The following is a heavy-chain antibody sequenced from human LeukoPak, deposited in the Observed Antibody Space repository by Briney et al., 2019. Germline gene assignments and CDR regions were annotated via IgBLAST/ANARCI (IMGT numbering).Heavy chain of an antibody. CDR2: IYPSGAT. V-gene: IGHV4-34*01. CDR3: AGYQLWFQNDV. Sequence: SETLSLTCAVSGGSFSANYWSWIRQPPGGGLEWIAEIYPSGATQYSPSLTGRVTISADRSKSQFSLRLSSVTAADTAVYYCAGYQLWFQNDVWGQGTLVTVSS. J-gene: IGHJ4*02. CDR1: GGSFSANY. D-gene: IGHD3-22*01.